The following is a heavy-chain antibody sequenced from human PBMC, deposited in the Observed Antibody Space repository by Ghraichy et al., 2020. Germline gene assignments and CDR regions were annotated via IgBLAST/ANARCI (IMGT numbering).Heavy chain of an antibody. CDR1: GGSFSGYY. J-gene: IGHJ6*02. CDR2: INHSGST. Sequence: SETLSLTCAVYGGSFSGYYWSWIRQPPGKGLEWIGEINHSGSTNYNPSLKSRVTISVDTSKNQFSLKLSSVTAADTAVYYCARGGGGRAGPLGRYYYGMDVWGQGTTVTVSS. D-gene: IGHD6-19*01. V-gene: IGHV4-34*01. CDR3: ARGGGGRAGPLGRYYYGMDV.